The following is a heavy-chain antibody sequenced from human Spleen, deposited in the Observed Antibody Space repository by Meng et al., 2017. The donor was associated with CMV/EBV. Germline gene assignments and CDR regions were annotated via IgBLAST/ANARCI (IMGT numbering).Heavy chain of an antibody. CDR1: GFPFTNYA. J-gene: IGHJ4*02. CDR2: ITPGVRT. CDR3: AKDHVAVTGIGPLFDS. Sequence: GESLKISCAASGFPFTNYAMSWVRQGAGKGLEWVSTITPGVRTHYADSVKGRFTISRDISKDLLYLEMHSLRAEDTAVYYCAKDHVAVTGIGPLFDSWGQGTLVTVSS. D-gene: IGHD6-19*01. V-gene: IGHV3-23*01.